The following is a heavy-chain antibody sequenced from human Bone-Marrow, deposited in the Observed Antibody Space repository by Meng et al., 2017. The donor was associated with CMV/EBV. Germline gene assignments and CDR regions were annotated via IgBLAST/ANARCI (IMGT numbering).Heavy chain of an antibody. D-gene: IGHD2-2*01. CDR2: VSSYKDNP. Sequence: FSSFGITWVRQAPGQGLEWMGWVSSYKDNPNYAQKFQGRVTMTTDTSTNTAYMELRSLRSDDTAVYYCARGRAVVCTSTSCYNWFDPWGQGTLVTVSS. J-gene: IGHJ5*02. CDR3: ARGRAVVCTSTSCYNWFDP. CDR1: FSSFG. V-gene: IGHV1-18*01.